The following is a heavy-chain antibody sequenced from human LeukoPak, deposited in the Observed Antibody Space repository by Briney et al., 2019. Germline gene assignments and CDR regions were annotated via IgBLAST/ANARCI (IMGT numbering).Heavy chain of an antibody. CDR2: INSDGSST. D-gene: IGHD6-19*01. J-gene: IGHJ3*02. V-gene: IGHV3-74*01. CDR3: ARDLSYSSGWYTSMGSGAFDI. Sequence: GGSLRLSCAASGFTFSSYWMHWVRQAPGKGLVWVSRINSDGSSTSYADSVKGRFTISRDNAKNTLYLQMNSLRAEDTAVYYCARDLSYSSGWYTSMGSGAFDIWGQGTMVTVSS. CDR1: GFTFSSYW.